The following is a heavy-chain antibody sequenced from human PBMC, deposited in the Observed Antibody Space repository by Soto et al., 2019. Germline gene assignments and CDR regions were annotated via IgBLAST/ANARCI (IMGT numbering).Heavy chain of an antibody. CDR3: AAGGGLPRYY. CDR2: IYHSGST. D-gene: IGHD5-12*01. J-gene: IGHJ4*02. V-gene: IGHV4-30-2*01. Sequence: PSETLSLTCTVSGGSISSGGYYWIWIRQQPGKGLEWIGYIYHSGSTYYNPSLKSRVTISVDRSKNQFSLKLSSVTAADTAVYYCAAGGGLPRYYWGQGTLVTVS. CDR1: GGSISSGGYY.